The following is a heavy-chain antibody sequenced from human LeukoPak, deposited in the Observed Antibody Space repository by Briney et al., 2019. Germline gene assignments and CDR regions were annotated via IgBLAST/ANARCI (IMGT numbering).Heavy chain of an antibody. CDR2: IGSSGTTI. CDR3: ARAVNPHYYDTSGFDY. J-gene: IGHJ4*02. D-gene: IGHD3-22*01. V-gene: IGHV3-48*03. Sequence: GVSVRLSCAASGFTFSGYEMNWVRQAPGKGLEWVSYIGSSGTTIHYADSVKGRFTTSRDNAKNLLYLVMNSLRAEDTAVYYCARAVNPHYYDTSGFDYWGQGTLVTVSS. CDR1: GFTFSGYE.